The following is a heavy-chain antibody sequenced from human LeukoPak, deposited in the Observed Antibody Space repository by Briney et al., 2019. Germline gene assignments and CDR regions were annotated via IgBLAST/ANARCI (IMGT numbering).Heavy chain of an antibody. CDR1: GYTFTGYY. Sequence: ASVKVSCKASGYTFTGYYMHWVRQAPGQGLEWMGRINPNSGGTNYAQKFQGRVTMTRDTSISTAYMELSRLRSDDTAVYYCARQSLGYCSGGSCYAYYMDVWGKGTTVTVSS. J-gene: IGHJ6*03. V-gene: IGHV1-2*06. CDR2: INPNSGGT. D-gene: IGHD2-15*01. CDR3: ARQSLGYCSGGSCYAYYMDV.